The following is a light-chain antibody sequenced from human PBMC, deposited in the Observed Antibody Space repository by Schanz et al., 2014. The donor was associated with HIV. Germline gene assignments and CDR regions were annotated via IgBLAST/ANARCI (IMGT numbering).Light chain of an antibody. Sequence: IQMTQSPATLSASVGDRVTITCRASQSIGDSLAWLQQKPGRAPKVLIYKASTLESGVPSTFRGSGSGTEFALTISSLQPDDFATYYCQQYTPYSHTFGQGTKLDI. CDR2: KAS. CDR1: QSIGDS. CDR3: QQYTPYSHT. J-gene: IGKJ2*01. V-gene: IGKV1-5*03.